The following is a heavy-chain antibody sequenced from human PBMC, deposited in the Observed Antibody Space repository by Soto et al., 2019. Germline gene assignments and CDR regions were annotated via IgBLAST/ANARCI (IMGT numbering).Heavy chain of an antibody. Sequence: QVQLVQSGAEVKKPGSSVKVSCKASGGTFSSYAISWVRQAPGQGLEWMGGIIPIFGTANYAQKFQGRVTITADESTSTAYMELSSLRSEDTAVYYCARDCIQDYGDYAWLFDPWGQGTLVTVSS. CDR3: ARDCIQDYGDYAWLFDP. D-gene: IGHD4-17*01. J-gene: IGHJ5*02. CDR2: IIPIFGTA. CDR1: GGTFSSYA. V-gene: IGHV1-69*01.